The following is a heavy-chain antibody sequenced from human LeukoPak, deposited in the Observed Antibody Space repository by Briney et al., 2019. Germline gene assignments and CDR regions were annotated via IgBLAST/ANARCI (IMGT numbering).Heavy chain of an antibody. D-gene: IGHD3-22*01. Sequence: SETLSLTCTVSGGSISSYYWSWIRQPPGKGLEWIGYIYYSGSTNYNPSLKSRVTTSVDTSKNQFSLKLSSVTAADTAVYYCARERNYYDSSGYSDAFDIWGQGTMVTVSS. CDR3: ARERNYYDSSGYSDAFDI. J-gene: IGHJ3*02. V-gene: IGHV4-59*01. CDR1: GGSISSYY. CDR2: IYYSGST.